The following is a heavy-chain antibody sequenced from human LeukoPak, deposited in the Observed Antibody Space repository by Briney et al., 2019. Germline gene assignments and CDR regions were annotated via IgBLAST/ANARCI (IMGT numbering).Heavy chain of an antibody. J-gene: IGHJ4*02. CDR2: ITSSSYFI. CDR1: GFTFSSYN. D-gene: IGHD6-13*01. V-gene: IGHV3-21*01. Sequence: GGSLRLSCAASGFTFSSYNMNWVRQAPRKGLEWISSITSSSYFIYYADSLKGRFTISRDNAKNSLFLQMNSLRVEDTAMYYCARFGAAAGLFDYWGQGTLVTVSS. CDR3: ARFGAAAGLFDY.